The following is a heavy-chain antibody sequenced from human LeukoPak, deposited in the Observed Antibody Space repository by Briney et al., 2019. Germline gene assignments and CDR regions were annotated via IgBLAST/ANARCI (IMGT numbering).Heavy chain of an antibody. D-gene: IGHD4-17*01. CDR3: ARARMEGTTVTSARRYMDV. Sequence: GGSLRLSCAASGFTFSTYSMNWVRQAPGQGLEWVSFISGSTTYIFQADSVKGRFTISRDNAKNSMYLQMNSLRAEDTAVYYCARARMEGTTVTSARRYMDVWGTGTTVTISS. V-gene: IGHV3-21*01. CDR1: GFTFSTYS. J-gene: IGHJ6*03. CDR2: ISGSTTYI.